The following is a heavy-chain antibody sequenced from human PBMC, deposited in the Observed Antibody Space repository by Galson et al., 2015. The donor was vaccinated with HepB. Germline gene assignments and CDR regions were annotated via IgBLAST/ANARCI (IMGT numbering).Heavy chain of an antibody. D-gene: IGHD3-3*01. CDR1: GYSFTSYW. CDR3: ARVGQRGPSITIFGVLGNGMDV. V-gene: IGHV5-10-1*01. Sequence: QSGAEVKKPGESLRISCKGSGYSFTSYWISWVRQMPGKGLEWMGRIDPSDSYTNYSPSFQGHVTISADKSISTAYLQWSSLKASDTAMYYCARVGQRGPSITIFGVLGNGMDVWGQGTTVTVSS. CDR2: IDPSDSYT. J-gene: IGHJ6*02.